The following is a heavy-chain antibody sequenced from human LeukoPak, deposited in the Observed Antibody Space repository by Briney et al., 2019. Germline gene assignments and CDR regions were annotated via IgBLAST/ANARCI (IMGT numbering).Heavy chain of an antibody. V-gene: IGHV1-69*06. D-gene: IGHD1-7*01. CDR2: IIPRFGTA. CDR1: GGTFGSYA. CDR3: ARGPNWNSNNNWFDP. Sequence: ASVKVSCKASGGTFGSYAISWVRQAPGQGPEWMGAIIPRFGTADYAQKFQGRVTITADKSTSTAYMELSSLRSEDTAVYYCARGPNWNSNNNWFDPWGQGTLVTVSS. J-gene: IGHJ5*02.